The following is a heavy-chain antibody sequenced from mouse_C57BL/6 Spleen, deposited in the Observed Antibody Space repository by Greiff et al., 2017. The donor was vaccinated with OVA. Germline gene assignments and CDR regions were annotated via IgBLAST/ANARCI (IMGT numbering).Heavy chain of an antibody. CDR3: ASYYYGTRAVGY. D-gene: IGHD1-1*01. CDR1: GFSFTSYG. V-gene: IGHV2-2*01. Sequence: QVQLQQSGPGLVQPSQSLSITCTVSGFSFTSYGVHWVRQSPGKGLEWLGVIWSGGSTDYNAAFISSLSISKDNSKGQDFLKMNRLQADDTGIYYGASYYYGTRAVGYWGQGTSVTVSS. CDR2: IWSGGST. J-gene: IGHJ4*01.